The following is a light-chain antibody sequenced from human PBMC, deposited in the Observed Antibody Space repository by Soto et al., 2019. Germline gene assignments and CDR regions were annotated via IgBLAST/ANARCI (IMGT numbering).Light chain of an antibody. CDR1: QTISAW. J-gene: IGKJ1*01. Sequence: DIQMTQSPSNLSASVGDRVTITCRASQTISAWLAWYQQKSGKAPNLLIYDASNLESGVPSSFSGSGYGTEFTLTITSLQPDDFATYYCQHYNSYPWTFGQGTKVEIK. CDR3: QHYNSYPWT. CDR2: DAS. V-gene: IGKV1-5*01.